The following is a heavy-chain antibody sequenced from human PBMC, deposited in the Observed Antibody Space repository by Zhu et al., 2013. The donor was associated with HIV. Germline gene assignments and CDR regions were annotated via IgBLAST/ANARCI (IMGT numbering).Heavy chain of an antibody. CDR3: ARVDGIAVAGSYYYYGMDV. CDR1: GGTFSSFA. J-gene: IGHJ6*02. D-gene: IGHD6-19*01. V-gene: IGHV1-69*18. CDR2: IIPIFGTA. Sequence: QVQLVQSGAEVKKPGSSVKVSCKASGGTFSSFAISWVRQVPGQGLEWMGRIIPIFGTANYAQKFQGRVTITADESTSTAYMELSSLRSEDTAVYYCARVDGIAVAGSYYYYGMDVWGQGDHGHRLL.